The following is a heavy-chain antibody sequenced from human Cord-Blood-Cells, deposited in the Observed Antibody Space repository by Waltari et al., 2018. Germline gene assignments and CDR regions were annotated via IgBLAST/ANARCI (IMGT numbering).Heavy chain of an antibody. V-gene: IGHV5-51*01. CDR2: IYPGDSDT. D-gene: IGHD6-6*01. J-gene: IGHJ4*02. Sequence: AQLVQSGAEEKKPGECPKISCKVSGYSLTSYWNVWVRQVHGDALPVRGLQWMGLIYPGDSDTRYSPSFQGQVTISADKSIRTAYLQWSSLKASDTAMYYCASLVVSSSLGGFDYWGQGTLVTVSS. CDR3: ASLVVSSSLGGFDY. CDR1: GYSLTSYW.